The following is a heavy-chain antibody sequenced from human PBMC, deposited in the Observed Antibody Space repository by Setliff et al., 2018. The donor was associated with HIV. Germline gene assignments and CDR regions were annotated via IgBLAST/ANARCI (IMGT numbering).Heavy chain of an antibody. Sequence: VASVKVSCKASGYTFTSYGFSWVRQAPGQGLGWMGWISAYNGNTNYAQKLQGRVTMTTDTSTSTAYMEVRSLRSDDTAVYYCAREGDNWFDSWGQGTLVTVSS. CDR1: GYTFTSYG. V-gene: IGHV1-18*01. D-gene: IGHD3-16*01. CDR2: ISAYNGNT. J-gene: IGHJ5*01. CDR3: AREGDNWFDS.